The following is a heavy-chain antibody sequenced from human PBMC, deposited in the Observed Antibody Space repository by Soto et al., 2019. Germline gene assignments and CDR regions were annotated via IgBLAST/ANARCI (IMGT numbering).Heavy chain of an antibody. CDR1: GGSISSYY. Sequence: SETLSLTCTVSGGSISSYYWSWIRQPPGKGLAWIGYIYYSGSTNYNPSLKSRVTISVDTSKNQFSLKLSSVTAADTAVYYCARGPRSDDCWSGFEGYYGMDVWGQGTTVTVSS. V-gene: IGHV4-59*01. D-gene: IGHD3-3*01. CDR2: IYYSGST. CDR3: ARGPRSDDCWSGFEGYYGMDV. J-gene: IGHJ6*02.